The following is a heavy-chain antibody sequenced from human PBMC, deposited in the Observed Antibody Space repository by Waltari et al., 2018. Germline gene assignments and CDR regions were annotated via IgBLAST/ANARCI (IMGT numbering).Heavy chain of an antibody. D-gene: IGHD5-18*01. CDR3: VRESRKDLWLVLDN. CDR2: ISNSCTKI. CDR1: GFDFSSYD. Sequence: DVELVESGGGLVQPGGSLRLSCAASGFDFSSYDMNWVRQAPGKGLEWISAISNSCTKIKYADSVRGRFTTSRDNAKKSLSLQPTSLRAEDTAVYYCVRESRKDLWLVLDNWGQGTLVTVSS. J-gene: IGHJ4*02. V-gene: IGHV3-48*03.